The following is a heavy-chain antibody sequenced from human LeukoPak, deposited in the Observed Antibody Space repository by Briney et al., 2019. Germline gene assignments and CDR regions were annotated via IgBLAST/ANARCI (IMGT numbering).Heavy chain of an antibody. CDR1: GFTFNNYG. J-gene: IGHJ4*02. CDR3: AKSYYYHSGSFDY. CDR2: FSSDGRST. D-gene: IGHD3-10*01. V-gene: IGHV3-30*18. Sequence: PGGSLRLSCAASGFTFNNYGMHWVRQAPGKGLEWVAVFSSDGRSTFYAENVQGRFTLSRDNSKNTLSLQMNSLRAEDTAVYYCAKSYYYHSGSFDYWGQGTLVTVSS.